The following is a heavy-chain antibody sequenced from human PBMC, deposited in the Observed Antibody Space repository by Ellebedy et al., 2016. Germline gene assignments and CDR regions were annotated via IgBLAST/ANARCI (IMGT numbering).Heavy chain of an antibody. D-gene: IGHD3-10*01. CDR2: ISGSGGST. CDR3: ARDLSDYGSGSYTY. Sequence: GGSLRLXXAASGFTFSSYAMSWVRQAPGKGLEWVSAISGSGGSTYYADSVKGRFTISRDNSKNTLYLQMNSLRAEDTAVYYCARDLSDYGSGSYTYWGQGTLVTVSS. CDR1: GFTFSSYA. J-gene: IGHJ4*02. V-gene: IGHV3-23*01.